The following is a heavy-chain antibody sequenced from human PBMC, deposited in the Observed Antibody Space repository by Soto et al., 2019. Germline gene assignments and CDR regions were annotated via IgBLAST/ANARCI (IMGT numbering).Heavy chain of an antibody. CDR1: GFTFSSFQ. Sequence: GGSLRLSCAASGFTFSSFQMTWVRQAPGKGLEWVSYITSSGSTIYYADSVKGRFTISRDNAKKSLYLQMNSLRAEDTAVYYCARDLITIFGVATNDYWGQGTLVTVSS. CDR3: ARDLITIFGVATNDY. D-gene: IGHD3-3*01. V-gene: IGHV3-48*03. J-gene: IGHJ4*02. CDR2: ITSSGSTI.